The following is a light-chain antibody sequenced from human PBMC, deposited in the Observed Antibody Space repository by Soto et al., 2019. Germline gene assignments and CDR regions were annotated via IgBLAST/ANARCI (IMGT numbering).Light chain of an antibody. V-gene: IGLV2-14*03. CDR1: KKEVGGYNY. CDR2: DVS. Sequence: QSDRNQAAYGYRSPVQSLRITYNRNKKEVGGYNYVSWYQHHPGKAPKLMIYDVSNRPSGISNRFSGSKSGTTASLTISGLQPEDESDYYCYSYTGISTSLFVFGTG. J-gene: IGLJ1*01. CDR3: YSYTGISTSLFV.